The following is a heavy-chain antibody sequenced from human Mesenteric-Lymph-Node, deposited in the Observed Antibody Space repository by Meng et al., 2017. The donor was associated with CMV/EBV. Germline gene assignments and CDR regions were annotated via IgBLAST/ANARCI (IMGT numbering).Heavy chain of an antibody. CDR3: AIPGVAAAGTLGY. V-gene: IGHV7-4-1*02. D-gene: IGHD6-13*01. CDR1: GYTFTSYA. CDR2: INTNTGNP. J-gene: IGHJ4*02. Sequence: KASGYTFTSYAMNWVRQAPGQGLEWMGWINTNTGNPTYAQGFTGRFVFSLDTSVSTAYLQISSLKAEDTAVYYCAIPGVAAAGTLGYWGQGTLVTVSS.